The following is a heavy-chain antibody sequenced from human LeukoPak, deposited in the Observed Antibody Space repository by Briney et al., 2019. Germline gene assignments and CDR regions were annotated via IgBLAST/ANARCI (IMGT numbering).Heavy chain of an antibody. CDR3: ARGYQLHNNWFDP. J-gene: IGHJ5*02. V-gene: IGHV1-18*01. CDR2: ISAYNGNT. Sequence: ASVKVSCKASGGTFSSYAISWVRQAPGQGLEWMGWISAYNGNTNYAQKLQGRVTMTTDTSTSTAYMELRSLRSDDAAVYYCARGYQLHNNWFDPWGQGTLVTVSS. CDR1: GGTFSSYA. D-gene: IGHD2-2*01.